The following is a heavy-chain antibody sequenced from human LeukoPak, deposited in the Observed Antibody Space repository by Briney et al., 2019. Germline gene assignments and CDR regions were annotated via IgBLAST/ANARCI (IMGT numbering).Heavy chain of an antibody. CDR3: ARGKEVITMLRGLKPGYYFDY. Sequence: SETLSLTCTVSGGSISSSSYYWGWIRQPPGKGLEWIGYIHYSGSTKYKSSLKSRATISVDTSKNQFSLKLNSVTAADTAVYYCARGKEVITMLRGLKPGYYFDYWGQGTLVTVSS. V-gene: IGHV4-61*05. J-gene: IGHJ4*02. CDR2: IHYSGST. CDR1: GGSISSSSYY. D-gene: IGHD3-10*01.